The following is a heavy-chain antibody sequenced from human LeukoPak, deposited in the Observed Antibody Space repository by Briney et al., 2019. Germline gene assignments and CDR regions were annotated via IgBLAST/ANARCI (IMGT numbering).Heavy chain of an antibody. CDR2: IYSGGRP. J-gene: IGHJ6*03. V-gene: IGHV3-53*01. CDR3: ARVYYYYYYMDV. Sequence: GGSLRLSCAASGFTVSSNYMSWVRQAPGKGLEWVSVIYSGGRPYYANSVKGRFTISRDNSKNTLYLQMNSLRAEDTAVYYCARVYYYYYYMDVWGKGTTVTISS. CDR1: GFTVSSNY.